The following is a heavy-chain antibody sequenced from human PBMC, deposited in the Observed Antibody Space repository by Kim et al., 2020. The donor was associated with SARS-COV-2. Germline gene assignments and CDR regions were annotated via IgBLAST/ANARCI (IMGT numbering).Heavy chain of an antibody. D-gene: IGHD6-13*01. V-gene: IGHV3-23*01. Sequence: GRLTNTTNTSKNTPYLQMNSLRAEDTAVYYCARIPAAAERYYFDYWGQGTLVTVSS. CDR3: ARIPAAAERYYFDY. J-gene: IGHJ4*02.